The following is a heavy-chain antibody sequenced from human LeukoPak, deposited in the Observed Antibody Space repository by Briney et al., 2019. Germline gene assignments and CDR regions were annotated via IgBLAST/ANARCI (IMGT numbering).Heavy chain of an antibody. Sequence: PSETLSLTCAVYGGSFSGYYWSWIRQPPGKGLEWIGEINHSGNTNSNPSLKSRVTMSVDTSKNQFSLKLSSLTAADTAVYYCARGNMITFGGAPFDYWGQGTLVTVSS. CDR1: GGSFSGYY. CDR2: INHSGNT. D-gene: IGHD3-16*01. CDR3: ARGNMITFGGAPFDY. J-gene: IGHJ4*02. V-gene: IGHV4-34*01.